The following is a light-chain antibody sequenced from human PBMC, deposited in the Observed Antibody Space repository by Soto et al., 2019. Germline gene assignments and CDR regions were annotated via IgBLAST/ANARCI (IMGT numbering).Light chain of an antibody. CDR2: DTP. V-gene: IGKV3-11*01. Sequence: EVVMRQSPATLSVSAGEGATLSCRASQGIGDTLAWYQHKPGQAPRLRIYDTPTRATGIPARVSGSGSGTDFTLTISSLEPEDFAVYYCQQHAHWPLTFGGGTKVDI. CDR3: QQHAHWPLT. J-gene: IGKJ4*01. CDR1: QGIGDT.